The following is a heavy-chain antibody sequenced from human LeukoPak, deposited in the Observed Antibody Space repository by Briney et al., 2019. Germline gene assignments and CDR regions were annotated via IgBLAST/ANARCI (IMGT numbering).Heavy chain of an antibody. CDR2: IWYDGTNK. J-gene: IGHJ4*02. V-gene: IGHV3-33*01. CDR3: ARLVAGAGITY. CDR1: GFAFSSFG. D-gene: IGHD6-19*01. Sequence: GGSLRLSCAASGFAFSSFGMHWVRQAPGKGLEWVAVIWYDGTNKYYADSVKGRFTISRDNSKNTLYLQMNSLRAEDTAVYYCARLVAGAGITYWGQGTLVTVSS.